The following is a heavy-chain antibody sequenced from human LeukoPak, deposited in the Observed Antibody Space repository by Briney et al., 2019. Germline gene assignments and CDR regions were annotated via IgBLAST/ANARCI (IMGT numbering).Heavy chain of an antibody. V-gene: IGHV1-69*13. CDR2: IIPIFGTA. CDR3: AREGTTYYYDSSGLDY. CDR1: GGTFSSYA. Sequence: SVKVSCKASGGTFSSYAISWVRQAPGQGLGWMGGIIPIFGTANYAQKFQGRVTITADESTSTAYMELSSLRSEDTAVYYCAREGTTYYYDSSGLDYWGQGTLVTVSS. J-gene: IGHJ4*02. D-gene: IGHD3-22*01.